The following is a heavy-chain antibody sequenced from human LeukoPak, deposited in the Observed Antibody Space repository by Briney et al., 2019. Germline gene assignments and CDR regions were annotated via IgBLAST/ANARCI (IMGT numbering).Heavy chain of an antibody. V-gene: IGHV1-18*01. Sequence: ASVKVSCKASGYTFTSYGISWARQAPGQGLEWLGWISTYSDNTNYAQKLQGRVTMTTDTSTSTAYMELRSLRSDDTAVYYCARYGSGSYYKYYYYGMDVWGQGTTVTVSS. J-gene: IGHJ6*02. CDR3: ARYGSGSYYKYYYYGMDV. CDR2: ISTYSDNT. D-gene: IGHD3-10*01. CDR1: GYTFTSYG.